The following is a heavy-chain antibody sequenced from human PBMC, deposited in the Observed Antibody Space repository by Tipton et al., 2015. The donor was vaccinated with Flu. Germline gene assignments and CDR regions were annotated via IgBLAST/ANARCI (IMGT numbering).Heavy chain of an antibody. J-gene: IGHJ6*02. CDR3: ARDVGPQIKVTGGLDV. CDR1: GGSIRSSTDF. CDR2: ISYTGST. D-gene: IGHD2-21*02. Sequence: TLSLTCTVSGGSIRSSTDFWAWVRQSPGKGLEWIGTISYTGSTYYNVSLKSRVTISVDTSKNQFSLKLSSVTAADTAVYYCARDVGPQIKVTGGLDVWGQGTTVTVSS. V-gene: IGHV4-39*07.